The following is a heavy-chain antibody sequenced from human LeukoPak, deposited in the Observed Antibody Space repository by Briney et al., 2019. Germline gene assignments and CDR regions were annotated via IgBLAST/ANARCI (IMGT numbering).Heavy chain of an antibody. D-gene: IGHD3-10*01. J-gene: IGHJ4*02. Sequence: SETLSLTCTVSGGSISTDYWNWIRQPPGKGLEWIGYIYPSGRSNYSPSLKSRVTISADTSKRQFSLKLTSVIAADTAVYYCASFYYGSGLAVDYWGQGILVTVSS. CDR3: ASFYYGSGLAVDY. CDR2: IYPSGRS. V-gene: IGHV4-4*09. CDR1: GGSISTDY.